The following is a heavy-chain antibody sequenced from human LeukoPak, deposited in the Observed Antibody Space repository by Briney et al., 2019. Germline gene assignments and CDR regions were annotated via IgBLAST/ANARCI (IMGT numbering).Heavy chain of an antibody. J-gene: IGHJ4*02. V-gene: IGHV3-30*02. Sequence: GGSLRLSCAPSVFTLSVLGTHWVRQVPDKGLAWVAFIRYDGSNKYYADAVKGRFTISRDNSKNTLYLQMNSLRAEDAAEYCCVGLNYISGSYRNYWGQGTLVTVSS. CDR2: IRYDGSNK. CDR3: VGLNYISGSYRNY. CDR1: VFTLSVLG. D-gene: IGHD3-10*01.